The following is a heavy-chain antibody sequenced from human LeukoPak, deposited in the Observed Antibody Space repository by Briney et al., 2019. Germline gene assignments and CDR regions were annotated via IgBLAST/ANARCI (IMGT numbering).Heavy chain of an antibody. CDR1: GYRFTVYY. D-gene: IGHD4-17*01. V-gene: IGHV1-2*02. CDR2: INPNSGGT. CDR3: ASLYGDYVASDY. J-gene: IGHJ4*02. Sequence: AASVKVSCKASGYRFTVYYMHWVRQAPGQGLEWMGWINPNSGGTNYAQKFLGRVTMTRDTSISTAYMELSRLRSDDTAVYYCASLYGDYVASDYWGQGTLVTVSS.